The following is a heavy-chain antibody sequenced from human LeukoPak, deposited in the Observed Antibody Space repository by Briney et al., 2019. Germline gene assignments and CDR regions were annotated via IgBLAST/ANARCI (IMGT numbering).Heavy chain of an antibody. D-gene: IGHD7-27*01. CDR3: AREYWGSSFFDY. Sequence: SETLSLTCTVSGGSISSYYWSWIRQPPGKGLEWIGYIYYSGSTNHNPSLKSRVTISVDTSKNQFSLKLSSVTAADTAVYYCAREYWGSSFFDYWGQGTLVTVSS. J-gene: IGHJ4*02. CDR2: IYYSGST. CDR1: GGSISSYY. V-gene: IGHV4-59*01.